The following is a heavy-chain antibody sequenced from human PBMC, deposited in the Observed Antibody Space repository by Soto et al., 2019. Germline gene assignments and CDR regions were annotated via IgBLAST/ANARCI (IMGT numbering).Heavy chain of an antibody. J-gene: IGHJ6*02. CDR2: IIPIFGTA. CDR1: GGTFSSYA. V-gene: IGHV1-69*13. Sequence: SVNVSCKASGGTFSSYAISWVRQAPGQGLEWMGGIIPIFGTANYAQKFQGRVTITADESTSTAYMELSSLRSEDTAVYYCARSGYYDSSGYYAHINTYYYYGMDVWGQATTVTVSS. CDR3: ARSGYYDSSGYYAHINTYYYYGMDV. D-gene: IGHD3-22*01.